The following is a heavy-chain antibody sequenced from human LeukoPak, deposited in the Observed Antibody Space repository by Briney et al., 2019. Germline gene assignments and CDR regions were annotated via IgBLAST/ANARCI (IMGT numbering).Heavy chain of an antibody. CDR2: ISSSSNTI. CDR1: GFTFSDYS. CDR3: ARISGGGAFDI. J-gene: IGHJ3*02. V-gene: IGHV3-48*04. Sequence: PGGSLRLSCAASGFTFSDYSINWVRQAPGKGLEWVSYISSSSNTIYYADSVKGRFTISRDNAKNSLYLQMNSLRAEDTAVYYCARISGGGAFDIWGQGTMVTVSS. D-gene: IGHD3-10*01.